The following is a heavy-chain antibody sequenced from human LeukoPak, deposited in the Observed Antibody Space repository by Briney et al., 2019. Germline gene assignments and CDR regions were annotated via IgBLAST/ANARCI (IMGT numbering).Heavy chain of an antibody. Sequence: GSLRLSCAASGFTVSSNYMSWVRQPPGKGLEWIGSIYYSGSTYYNPSLKSRVTISVDTSKNQFSLKLSSVTAADTAVYYCARQTYYYDSSGPTPFYYWGQGTLVTVSS. J-gene: IGHJ4*02. D-gene: IGHD3-22*01. CDR3: ARQTYYYDSSGPTPFYY. CDR1: GFTVSSNY. CDR2: IYYSGST. V-gene: IGHV4-39*01.